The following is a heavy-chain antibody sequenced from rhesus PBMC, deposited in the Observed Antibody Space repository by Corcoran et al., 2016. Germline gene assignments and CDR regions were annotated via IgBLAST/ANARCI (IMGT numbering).Heavy chain of an antibody. Sequence: QVQLQESGPGVVKPSETLSLTCAVSGVSLSGGYDWSWIRQPPGKGLEWIGYIYGSSGSTNYNPSLKKRVTISKDASKNEFSLKLSSVTAADTAVYYCARGRIVVVLTAPYRYFDYWGQGVLVTVSS. CDR2: IYGSSGST. D-gene: IGHD2-15*01. CDR1: GVSLSGGYD. V-gene: IGHV4-76*01. J-gene: IGHJ4*01. CDR3: ARGRIVVVLTAPYRYFDY.